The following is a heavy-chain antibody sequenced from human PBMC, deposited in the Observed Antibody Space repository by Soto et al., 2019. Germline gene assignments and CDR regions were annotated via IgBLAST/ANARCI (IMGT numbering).Heavy chain of an antibody. V-gene: IGHV3-23*01. J-gene: IGHJ4*02. CDR2: ISGSGGST. Sequence: GGSLRLSCAASGFTFSNYAMSWVRQAPGKGLEWVSAISGSGGSTYYADSVKGRFTISRDNSKNTLYLQLNSLRAEDTALYYCAKGYYSGYDLGSFDYWGQGPLVTVSS. CDR3: AKGYYSGYDLGSFDY. D-gene: IGHD5-12*01. CDR1: GFTFSNYA.